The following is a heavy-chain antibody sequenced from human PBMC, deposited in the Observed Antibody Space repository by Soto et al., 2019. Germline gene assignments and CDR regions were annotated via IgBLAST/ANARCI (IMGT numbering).Heavy chain of an antibody. CDR3: TYILLRYCDWTPYSDAFDI. Sequence: GGPLRLCCAVSGFTCGDLWVSRIRQAPRKGLEWVGRIKSKTDGGTTDYAAPVKGRFTISRDDSKNTLYLQMNSLKTEDTSVYYCTYILLRYCDWTPYSDAFDIWGEGTMVTVSS. J-gene: IGHJ3*02. V-gene: IGHV3-15*07. D-gene: IGHD3-9*01. CDR1: GFTCGDLW. CDR2: IKSKTDGGTT.